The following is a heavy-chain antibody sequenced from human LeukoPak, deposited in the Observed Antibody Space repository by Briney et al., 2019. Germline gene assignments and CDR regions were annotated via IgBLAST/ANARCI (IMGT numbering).Heavy chain of an antibody. D-gene: IGHD6-19*01. Sequence: PGGSLRLSCAASGFTFTSYGMTWVRQAPGKGLEWVSSISHSSSYIYYADSVKGRFTISRDNAKNSLYLQMNRLRAEDTAVYYCTRGAGTGWRFDSWGQGTLLTVSS. CDR1: GFTFTSYG. J-gene: IGHJ4*02. CDR2: ISHSSSYI. V-gene: IGHV3-21*01. CDR3: TRGAGTGWRFDS.